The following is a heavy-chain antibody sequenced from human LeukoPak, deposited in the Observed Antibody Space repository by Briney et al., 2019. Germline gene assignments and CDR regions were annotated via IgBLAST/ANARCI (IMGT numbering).Heavy chain of an antibody. Sequence: ASVKVSCKASGYTFTSYAMHWVRQAPGQGLEWMGWINAGNGNTKYSQEFQGRVTITRDTSASTAYMELSSLRSEDMAVYYCARDGIAVAGSDYYYYYYMDVWGKGTTVTVSS. V-gene: IGHV1-3*03. CDR3: ARDGIAVAGSDYYYYYYMDV. CDR1: GYTFTSYA. D-gene: IGHD6-19*01. J-gene: IGHJ6*03. CDR2: INAGNGNT.